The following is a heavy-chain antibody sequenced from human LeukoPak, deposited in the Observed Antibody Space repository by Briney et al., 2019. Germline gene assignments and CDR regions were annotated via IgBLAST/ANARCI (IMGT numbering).Heavy chain of an antibody. J-gene: IGHJ4*02. CDR1: GGSISSYY. CDR3: ARATRSGYDAYYFDS. V-gene: IGHV4-59*12. Sequence: SETLSLTCTVSGGSISSYYWSWIRQPPGKGLEWIGTIYYSGNTYYHPSLKSRVTLLLDTSKNLFSLKVSSATAADTAVYYCARATRSGYDAYYFDSWGQGTLVTVSS. CDR2: IYYSGNT. D-gene: IGHD5-12*01.